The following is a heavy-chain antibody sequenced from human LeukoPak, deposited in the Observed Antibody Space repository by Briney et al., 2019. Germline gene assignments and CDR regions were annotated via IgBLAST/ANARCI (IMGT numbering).Heavy chain of an antibody. V-gene: IGHV1-18*01. J-gene: IGHJ4*02. D-gene: IGHD3-10*01. CDR1: GYTLTSYG. Sequence: ASVKVSCKASGYTLTSYGISWVRQAPGQGLEWMGWISAYNGNTNYAQKLQGRVTMTTDTSTSTAYMELRSLRSDDTAVYYCARDHTHGELSDYWGQGTLVTVSS. CDR3: ARDHTHGELSDY. CDR2: ISAYNGNT.